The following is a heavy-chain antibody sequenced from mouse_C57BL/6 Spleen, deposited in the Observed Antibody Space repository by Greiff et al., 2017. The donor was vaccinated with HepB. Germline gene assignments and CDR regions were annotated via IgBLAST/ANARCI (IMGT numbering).Heavy chain of an antibody. D-gene: IGHD2-2*01. V-gene: IGHV1-64*01. Sequence: QVQLQQPGAELVKPGASVKLSCKASGYTFTSYWMHWVKQRPGQGLEWIGMIHPNSGSTNYNEKFKSKATLTVDKSSSTAYMQLSSLTSEDSAVYYCASDGYGAWFAYWGQGTLVTVSA. CDR1: GYTFTSYW. CDR2: IHPNSGST. CDR3: ASDGYGAWFAY. J-gene: IGHJ3*01.